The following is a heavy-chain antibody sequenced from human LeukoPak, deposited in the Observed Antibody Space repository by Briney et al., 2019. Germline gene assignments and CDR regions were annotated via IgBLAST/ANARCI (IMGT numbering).Heavy chain of an antibody. CDR3: ATDRGRLITFGGVMSN. CDR1: GNTSTELS. CDR2: FDPEDGET. V-gene: IGHV1-24*01. Sequence: ASVKVSCKVSGNTSTELSMTWVRRPPGKGLGWMGGFDPEDGETIYAQKFQGRVTMTEDPSTDTAYMELSSLRSEDTAVYYCATDRGRLITFGGVMSNWGQGTLVTVSS. D-gene: IGHD3-16*01. J-gene: IGHJ4*02.